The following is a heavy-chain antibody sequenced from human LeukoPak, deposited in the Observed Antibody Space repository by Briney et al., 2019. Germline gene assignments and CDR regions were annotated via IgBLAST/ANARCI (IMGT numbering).Heavy chain of an antibody. D-gene: IGHD6-19*01. J-gene: IGHJ4*02. CDR3: ARVTGSDWYFNYFDY. CDR1: EFTFSDYY. Sequence: GGSLRLSCAASEFTFSDYYMTWIRQAPGKGLEWVSYINSGGSIIYYADSVKGRFTISRDNAKNSLYLQMNSLRAEDTAVYYCARVTGSDWYFNYFDYWGQGALVTASS. CDR2: INSGGSII. V-gene: IGHV3-11*01.